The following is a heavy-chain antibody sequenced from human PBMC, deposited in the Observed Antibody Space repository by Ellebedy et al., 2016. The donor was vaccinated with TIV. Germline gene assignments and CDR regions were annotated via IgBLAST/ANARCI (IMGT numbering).Heavy chain of an antibody. CDR3: AKGPIDYMLFDY. V-gene: IGHV1-69*13. CDR2: IIPIFGTA. Sequence: SVKVSXKASGGTFSSYAISWVRQAPGQGLEWMGGIIPIFGTANYAQKFQGRVTITADESTSTAYMELSSLRSEDTAVYYCAKGPIDYMLFDYWGQGTLVTVSS. CDR1: GGTFSSYA. D-gene: IGHD2-8*01. J-gene: IGHJ4*02.